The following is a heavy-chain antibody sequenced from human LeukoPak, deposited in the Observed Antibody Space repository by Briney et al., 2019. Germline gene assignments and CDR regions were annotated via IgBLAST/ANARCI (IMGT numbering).Heavy chain of an antibody. D-gene: IGHD2-2*01. J-gene: IGHJ5*02. CDR2: INEDGSER. Sequence: GGSLRLSCEASGFSFSNHWMSWVRQAPGKGLEWVANINEDGSERNYMDSVKGRFTISRDIAKKSVYLQMNSLRAEDTAMYYCARGVGWFDPWGQGTLVTVSS. CDR3: ARGVGWFDP. V-gene: IGHV3-7*04. CDR1: GFSFSNHW.